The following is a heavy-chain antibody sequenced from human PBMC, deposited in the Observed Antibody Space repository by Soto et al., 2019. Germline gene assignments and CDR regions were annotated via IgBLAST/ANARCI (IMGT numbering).Heavy chain of an antibody. CDR3: ARGEYPRRYGHIDH. V-gene: IGHV3-21*01. CDR2: ISSSSSYI. Sequence: GGSLRLSCAASGFTFSTYSMNWVRQAPGKGLEWVSSISSSSSYIYYSDSVKGRFTISRDNAKNSLYLHLNTLTAEDTAVYYCARGEYPRRYGHIDHWGQGTLVTVSS. CDR1: GFTFSTYS. D-gene: IGHD3-9*01. J-gene: IGHJ4*02.